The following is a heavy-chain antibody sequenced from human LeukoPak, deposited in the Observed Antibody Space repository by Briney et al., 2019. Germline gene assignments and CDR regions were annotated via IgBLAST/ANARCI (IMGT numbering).Heavy chain of an antibody. V-gene: IGHV4-30-4*08. CDR3: ARRFRLTMILDYFDY. CDR2: IYYSGST. D-gene: IGHD3-22*01. CDR1: GGSISSGDYY. J-gene: IGHJ4*02. Sequence: TSETLSLTCTVSGGSISSGDYYWSWIRQPPGKGLEWIGYIYYSGSTYYNPSLKSRVTISVDTSKNQFSLKLSSVTAANTAVYYCARRFRLTMILDYFDYWGQGTLVTVSS.